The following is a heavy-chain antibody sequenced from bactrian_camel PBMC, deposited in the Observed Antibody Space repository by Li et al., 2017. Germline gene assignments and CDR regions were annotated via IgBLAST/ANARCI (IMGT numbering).Heavy chain of an antibody. V-gene: IGHV3-2*01. CDR2: ISGYDSNA. CDR3: ATAFGTTWWSDFDY. J-gene: IGHJ6*01. CDR1: GFRFSSYY. D-gene: IGHD6*01. Sequence: QLVESGGGLVQPGGSLRLSCAASGFRFSSYYMSWVRQAPGKGLEWVSSISGYDSNAYYAYSVKGRFTIPRDNAKNTVYLQMNRLKSEDTALYYCATAFGTTWWSDFDYWGRGTQVTVS.